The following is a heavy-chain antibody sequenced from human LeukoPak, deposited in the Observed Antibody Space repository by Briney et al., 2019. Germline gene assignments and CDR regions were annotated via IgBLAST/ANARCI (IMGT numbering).Heavy chain of an antibody. CDR1: DGSITNGGYH. Sequence: SEALSLTCTVSDGSITNGGYHWSWIRQYSGKGLEWIGYIYNSGSTYYNPSLKSRVTTSVDTSKNQLSLKLSSVTDADTAVYYCARGAYSGFDLNFDYWGQGTRVTVSS. J-gene: IGHJ4*02. CDR3: ARGAYSGFDLNFDY. V-gene: IGHV4-31*03. D-gene: IGHD5-12*01. CDR2: IYNSGST.